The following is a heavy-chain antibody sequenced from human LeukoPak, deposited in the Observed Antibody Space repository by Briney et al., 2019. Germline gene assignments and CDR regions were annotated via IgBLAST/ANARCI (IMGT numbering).Heavy chain of an antibody. CDR1: GFIFSSYG. D-gene: IGHD3-10*01. V-gene: IGHV3-30*02. CDR3: AKDKGGTGGFDY. Sequence: GGSLRLSCAASGFIFSSYGMHWVRQAPGKGLEWVAFIRYDGSNKYYADSVKGRFTISRENSKNTLYLQMNSLRAEDTAVYYCAKDKGGTGGFDYWGQGTLVTVSS. CDR2: IRYDGSNK. J-gene: IGHJ4*02.